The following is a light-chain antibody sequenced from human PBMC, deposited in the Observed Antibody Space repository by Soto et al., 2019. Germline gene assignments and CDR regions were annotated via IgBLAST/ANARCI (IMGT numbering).Light chain of an antibody. CDR3: QHYNNWPPIT. CDR2: GAS. Sequence: MTQSRSSLSASXXDRAXLSCRASESVGSNLAWYQQRPGQAPRLXXYGASARATGIPARFSGSGSGTEFTLTISSLQSEDFAVYYCQHYNNWPPITFGQGTRLEIK. CDR1: ESVGSN. J-gene: IGKJ5*01. V-gene: IGKV3-15*01.